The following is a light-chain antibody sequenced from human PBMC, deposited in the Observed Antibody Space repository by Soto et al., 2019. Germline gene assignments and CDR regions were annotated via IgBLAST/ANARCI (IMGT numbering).Light chain of an antibody. Sequence: EIVMTQSPATLSVSPGERATLSCRASQSVRDNLAWYQQKPGQAPRLLIYAASTRATGIPARFSGSGSGTEFTLTINSLQSEDFAVYYCQQYNNWPPWTFGQGTKVEIK. V-gene: IGKV3-15*01. CDR1: QSVRDN. J-gene: IGKJ1*01. CDR2: AAS. CDR3: QQYNNWPPWT.